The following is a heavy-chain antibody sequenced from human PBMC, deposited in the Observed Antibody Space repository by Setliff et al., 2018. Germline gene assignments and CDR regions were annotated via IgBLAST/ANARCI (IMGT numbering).Heavy chain of an antibody. CDR2: INWNGGCT. CDR1: GFTFDDYG. J-gene: IGHJ3*02. Sequence: PGGSLRLSCAASGFTFDDYGMSWVRQAPGKGLEWVSGINWNGGCTGYADSVKGRFTISRDNAKNSLYLQMNSLRAEDTALYHCARDDGSGWYFDAFDIWGQGTMVTVSS. V-gene: IGHV3-20*01. CDR3: ARDDGSGWYFDAFDI. D-gene: IGHD6-19*01.